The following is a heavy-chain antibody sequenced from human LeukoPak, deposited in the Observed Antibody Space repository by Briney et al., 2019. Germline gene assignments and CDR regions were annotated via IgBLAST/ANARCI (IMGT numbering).Heavy chain of an antibody. CDR1: GYTFTSYG. D-gene: IGHD2-21*01. J-gene: IGHJ3*02. Sequence: ASVKVSCKASGYTFTSYGISWVRQAPGQGLEWMGWISAYNGNTNYAQKLQGRVTMTTDTSTSTAYMELRSLRSDDTAVYYCAREPSLAYCGGDCYSGDAFDIWGQGTMVTVSS. CDR3: AREPSLAYCGGDCYSGDAFDI. V-gene: IGHV1-18*01. CDR2: ISAYNGNT.